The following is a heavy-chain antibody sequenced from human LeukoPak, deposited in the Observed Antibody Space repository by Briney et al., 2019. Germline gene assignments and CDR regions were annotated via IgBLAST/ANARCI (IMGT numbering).Heavy chain of an antibody. J-gene: IGHJ6*02. V-gene: IGHV3-23*01. CDR3: AKDSWDVKGYYYYGMDV. CDR2: ISGGGGST. CDR1: GITFSNYA. Sequence: QSGGSLRLSCAASGITFSNYAMSWVRQAPGKGLEWVSGISGGGGSTYYADSVKGRFTISRDNSKNTLYLQMNSLRAEDTAVYYCAKDSWDVKGYYYYGMDVWGQGTTVTVS. D-gene: IGHD1-26*01.